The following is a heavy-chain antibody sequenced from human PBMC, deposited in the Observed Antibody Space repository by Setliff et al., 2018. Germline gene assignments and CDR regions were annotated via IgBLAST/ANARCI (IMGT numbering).Heavy chain of an antibody. D-gene: IGHD1-26*01. V-gene: IGHV4-61*09. J-gene: IGHJ4*02. CDR1: GGSISSGSNY. Sequence: PSETLSLTCRVSGGSISSGSNYWSWIRQPAGRGLEWIGNIDPRGNTNYHPSLRSRVTISRDTSKNQFSLKVNSVTAADTALYYCARSPSSGAYWNPRPFYSDYWGQGTLVTVSS. CDR3: ARSPSSGAYWNPRPFYSDY. CDR2: IDPRGNT.